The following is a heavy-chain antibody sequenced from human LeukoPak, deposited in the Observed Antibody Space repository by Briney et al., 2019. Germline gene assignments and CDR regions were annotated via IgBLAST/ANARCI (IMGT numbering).Heavy chain of an antibody. CDR2: IYYSGIT. Sequence: PSETLSLTCTVSGGSISNNDYYWGWIRQPPGKGLEWIGSIYYSGITYHYPSLKSRVTISVDKSKNQFSLKLRSVTAADTAIYFCASVSKDYYAMDVWGQGTTVTVSS. CDR3: ASVSKDYYAMDV. V-gene: IGHV4-39*07. D-gene: IGHD5/OR15-5a*01. CDR1: GGSISNNDYY. J-gene: IGHJ6*02.